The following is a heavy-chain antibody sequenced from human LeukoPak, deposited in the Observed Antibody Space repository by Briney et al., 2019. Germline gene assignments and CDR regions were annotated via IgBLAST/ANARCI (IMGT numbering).Heavy chain of an antibody. Sequence: GGSLRLSCAASGFTFSCYGVNWVRQAPGKGLEWVSSITSSSSYIYYADSVKGRFTISRDNAKNSLYLQMNSLRAEDTAVYYCARSYSSSRGTFAYWGQGTLVTVSS. CDR3: ARSYSSSRGTFAY. CDR1: GFTFSCYG. J-gene: IGHJ4*02. D-gene: IGHD6-6*01. V-gene: IGHV3-21*01. CDR2: ITSSSSYI.